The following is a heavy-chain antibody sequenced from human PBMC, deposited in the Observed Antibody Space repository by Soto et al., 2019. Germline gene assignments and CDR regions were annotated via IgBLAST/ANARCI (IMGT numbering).Heavy chain of an antibody. CDR3: ASTTGYSSGWYSETLYYFDY. V-gene: IGHV4-59*08. CDR1: GGSISSYC. D-gene: IGHD6-19*01. CDR2: IYYSGST. J-gene: IGHJ4*02. Sequence: SSETLSLTCTVSGGSISSYCWSWIRQPPGKGLEWIGYIYYSGSTNYNPSLKSRVTISVDTSKNQFSLKLSSVTAADTAVYYCASTTGYSSGWYSETLYYFDYWGQGTLVTVSS.